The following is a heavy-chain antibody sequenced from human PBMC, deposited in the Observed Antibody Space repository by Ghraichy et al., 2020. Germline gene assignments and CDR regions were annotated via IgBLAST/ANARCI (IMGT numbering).Heavy chain of an antibody. Sequence: ASVKVSCKASGYTFTSYDINWVRQATGQGLEWMGWMNPNSGNTGYAQKFQGRVTMTRNTSISTAYMELSSLRSEDTAVYYCARGWRPGIAARHVRDYGMDVWGQGTTVTVSS. D-gene: IGHD6-6*01. CDR2: MNPNSGNT. J-gene: IGHJ6*02. CDR3: ARGWRPGIAARHVRDYGMDV. V-gene: IGHV1-8*01. CDR1: GYTFTSYD.